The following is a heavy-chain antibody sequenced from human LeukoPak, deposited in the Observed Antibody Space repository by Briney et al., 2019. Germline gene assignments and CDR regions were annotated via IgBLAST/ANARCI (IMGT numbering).Heavy chain of an antibody. D-gene: IGHD3-22*01. CDR3: ARDRGPADYYDSSGYYGAFDI. CDR1: GYTFTGYY. V-gene: IGHV1-2*02. Sequence: ASVKVSCKASGYTFTGYYMHWVRQAPGQGLGWMGWINPNSGGTNYAQKFQGRVTMTRDTSISTAYMELSRLRSDDTAVYYCARDRGPADYYDSSGYYGAFDIWGQGTMVTVSS. CDR2: INPNSGGT. J-gene: IGHJ3*02.